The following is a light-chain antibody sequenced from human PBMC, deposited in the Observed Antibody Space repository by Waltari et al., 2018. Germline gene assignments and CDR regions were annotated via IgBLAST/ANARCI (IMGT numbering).Light chain of an antibody. J-gene: IGLJ1*01. CDR3: QAADISGVYYV. CDR2: KDT. V-gene: IGLV3-25*03. CDR1: ALPKQF. Sequence: SHELTQPPSVSVSPGQTANITCFGDALPKQFVYWYQQKPGQAPILVIYKDTERASGIPERFSGAASGTTVTLTISGVRLEDEADYYCQAADISGVYYVVGGGTKVTVL.